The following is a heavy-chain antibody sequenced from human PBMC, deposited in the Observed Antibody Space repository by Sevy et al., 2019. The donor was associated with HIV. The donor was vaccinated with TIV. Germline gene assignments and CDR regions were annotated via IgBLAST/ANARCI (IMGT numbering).Heavy chain of an antibody. J-gene: IGHJ6*02. CDR1: GGSISSGGYY. V-gene: IGHV4-31*03. Sequence: SETLSLTCTVSGGSISSGGYYWSWIRQHPGKGLEWIGYIYYSGSTYYHPSLKSRVTISVDTSKNQFSLKLSSVTAADTAVYYCARDCSGGSCYPGYYGMDVWGQGTTVTVSS. CDR2: IYYSGST. D-gene: IGHD2-15*01. CDR3: ARDCSGGSCYPGYYGMDV.